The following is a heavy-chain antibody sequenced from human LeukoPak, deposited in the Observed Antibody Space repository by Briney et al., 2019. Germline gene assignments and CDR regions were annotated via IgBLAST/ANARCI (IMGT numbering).Heavy chain of an antibody. D-gene: IGHD6-13*01. CDR3: ARDGMYSSSWYYGMDV. Sequence: SETLSLTCTVSRGSMSSYYWSWIRQPPGKGLEWIGYIYYSGSTNYNPSLKSRVTISVDTSKNQFSLKLSSVTAADTAVYYCARDGMYSSSWYYGMDVWGQGATVTVSS. V-gene: IGHV4-59*01. CDR2: IYYSGST. CDR1: RGSMSSYY. J-gene: IGHJ6*02.